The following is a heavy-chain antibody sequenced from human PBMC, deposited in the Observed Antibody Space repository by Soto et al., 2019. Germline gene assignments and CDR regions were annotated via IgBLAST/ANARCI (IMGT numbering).Heavy chain of an antibody. V-gene: IGHV4-59*02. J-gene: IGHJ4*02. D-gene: IGHD6-19*01. Sequence: QVQLQESGPGLVKPSETLSLTCIVSGGSVSGYYWSWIRQPPGKGLEWIGYIYYSGSTNYNPSLKGPVTISVDTSKNQFSLKLRSVTAADTAVYYCARGRQWLDDWWQGTLGTVSS. CDR1: GGSVSGYY. CDR3: ARGRQWLDD. CDR2: IYYSGST.